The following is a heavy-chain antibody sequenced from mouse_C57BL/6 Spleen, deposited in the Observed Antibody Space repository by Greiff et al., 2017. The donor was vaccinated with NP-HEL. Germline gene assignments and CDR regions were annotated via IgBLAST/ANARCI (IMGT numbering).Heavy chain of an antibody. CDR1: GYAFSSSW. J-gene: IGHJ4*01. V-gene: IGHV1-82*01. Sequence: VQLQQSGPELVKPGASVKISCKASGYAFSSSWMNWVKQRPGKGLEWIGRIYPGGGDTNYNGKFKGKATLTADKSSSTAYMQLSSLTSEDSAVYFCARGDGPYAMDYWGQGTSVTVSS. CDR2: IYPGGGDT. CDR3: ARGDGPYAMDY. D-gene: IGHD2-3*01.